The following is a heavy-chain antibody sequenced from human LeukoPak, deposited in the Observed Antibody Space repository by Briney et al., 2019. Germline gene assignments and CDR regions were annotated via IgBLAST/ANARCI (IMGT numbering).Heavy chain of an antibody. CDR3: TTVRLWFGNDIAY. D-gene: IGHD3-10*01. V-gene: IGHV3-48*01. J-gene: IGHJ4*02. CDR1: GFTFSSYS. CDR2: ISSSSSTI. Sequence: GGSLRLSCAASGFTFSSYSMNWVRQAPGKGLEWVSYISSSSSTIYYADSVKGRFTISRDNAKNSLNLQMNSLRAEDTAVYYCTTVRLWFGNDIAYWGQGTLVTVSS.